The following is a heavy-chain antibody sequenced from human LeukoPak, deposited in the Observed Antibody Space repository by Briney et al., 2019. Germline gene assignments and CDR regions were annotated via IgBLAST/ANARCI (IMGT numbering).Heavy chain of an antibody. CDR1: GFTFSSYR. V-gene: IGHV3-48*02. CDR2: ISSSSSTI. J-gene: IGHJ3*02. Sequence: GGSLRLSCAASGFTFSSYRMNWVRQAPGKGLEWVSYISSSSSTIYYADSVKGRFTISRDNAKNSLYLQMNSLRDEDTAVYYCARDRGSYYRLGAFDIWGQGTMVTVSS. CDR3: ARDRGSYYRLGAFDI. D-gene: IGHD1-26*01.